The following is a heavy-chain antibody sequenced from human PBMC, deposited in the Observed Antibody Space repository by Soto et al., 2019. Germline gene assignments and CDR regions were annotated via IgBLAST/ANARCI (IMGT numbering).Heavy chain of an antibody. Sequence: QVQLVQSGAEVKKPGSSVKVSCKATGGTFSSYTISWVRQAPGQGLEWMGRIIPILGIANYAQKFQGRVTITADKSTSTAYMELSSLRSEDTAVYYCASGPQVDTALLSFDIWGQGTMVTVSS. CDR2: IIPILGIA. D-gene: IGHD5-18*01. CDR3: ASGPQVDTALLSFDI. V-gene: IGHV1-69*02. CDR1: GGTFSSYT. J-gene: IGHJ3*02.